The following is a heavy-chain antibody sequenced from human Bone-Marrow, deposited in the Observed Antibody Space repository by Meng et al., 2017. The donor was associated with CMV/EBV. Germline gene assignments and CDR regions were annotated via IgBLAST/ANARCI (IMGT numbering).Heavy chain of an antibody. CDR3: ASRRY. CDR1: GGSISNYY. J-gene: IGHJ4*02. Sequence: SETLSLTCTVSGGSISNYYWNWIRQPPGKGLEWIGYIYYSGYTKFNPSLKSRVTISVDTSKNQFSLKLSSVTAADTAVYYCASRRYWGQGTLVTVSS. CDR2: IYYSGYT. V-gene: IGHV4-59*12.